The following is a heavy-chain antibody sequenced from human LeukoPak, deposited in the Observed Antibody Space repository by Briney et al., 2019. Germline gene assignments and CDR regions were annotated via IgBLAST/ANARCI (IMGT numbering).Heavy chain of an antibody. CDR3: ARTGDSSGYYYASSLYFDY. CDR2: IYSGGST. Sequence: GGSLRLSCAASGFTVRSNYMSWVRQAPGKGLEWVPVIYSGGSTYYADSVKGRFTISRDNSKNTLYLQMNSLRAEDTAVYYCARTGDSSGYYYASSLYFDYWGQGTLVTVSS. D-gene: IGHD3-22*01. J-gene: IGHJ4*02. CDR1: GFTVRSNY. V-gene: IGHV3-53*01.